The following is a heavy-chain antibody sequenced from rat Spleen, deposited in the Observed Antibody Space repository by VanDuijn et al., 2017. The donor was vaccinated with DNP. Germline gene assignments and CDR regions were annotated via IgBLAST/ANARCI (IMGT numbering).Heavy chain of an antibody. CDR3: AGQGANLPFDY. J-gene: IGHJ2*01. Sequence: EVQLEESGGGLVQPGRSLKLSCAASGFTFSDYSMAWVRQAPKKGLEWVATIVYDGSSSYYGDSVTGRFTISRDNAKSTLYLQMNSLKSEDTATYYCAGQGANLPFDYWGQGVMVTVSS. V-gene: IGHV5-7*01. D-gene: IGHD5-1*01. CDR2: IVYDGSSS. CDR1: GFTFSDYS.